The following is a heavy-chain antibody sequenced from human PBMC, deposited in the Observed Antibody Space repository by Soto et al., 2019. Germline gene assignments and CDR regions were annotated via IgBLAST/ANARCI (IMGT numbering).Heavy chain of an antibody. J-gene: IGHJ4*02. V-gene: IGHV3-7*01. CDR3: ARDRRGSGTWSPFYFDS. Sequence: PGGSLRLSCAASGFTFSSYWMSWVRQAPGKGLEWVANIKQDGSEKYYVDSVKGRFTISRDNAKNSLYLQMNSLRAEDTAVYYCARDRRGSGTWSPFYFDSWGQGTLVTVSS. CDR2: IKQDGSEK. CDR1: GFTFSSYW. D-gene: IGHD3-10*01.